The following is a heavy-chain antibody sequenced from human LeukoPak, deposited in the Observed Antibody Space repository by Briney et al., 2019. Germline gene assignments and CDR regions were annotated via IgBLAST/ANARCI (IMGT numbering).Heavy chain of an antibody. CDR2: INPNSGGT. CDR1: GYTFTSYD. CDR3: ARDRGYFDY. J-gene: IGHJ4*02. Sequence: ASVKVSCRASGYTFTSYDINWVRQATGQGLEWMGWINPNSGGTNYAQKFQGRVTMTRDTSISTAYMELSRLRSDDTAVYYCARDRGYFDYWGQGTLVTVSS. V-gene: IGHV1-2*02.